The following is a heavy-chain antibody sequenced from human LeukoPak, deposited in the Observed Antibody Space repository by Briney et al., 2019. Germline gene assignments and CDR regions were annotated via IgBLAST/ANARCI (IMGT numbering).Heavy chain of an antibody. D-gene: IGHD1-1*01. CDR1: GGTFSSYA. J-gene: IGHJ5*02. V-gene: IGHV1-69*05. Sequence: SVTLSCKASGGTFSSYAISWVRQAPGQGLEWMGGIIPICGTANYAQMLQGRVTSTTDETTSPAHMELSSLRSEDTAVYYCARQLERQVRNWFDPWGQGTLVTVSS. CDR2: IIPICGTA. CDR3: ARQLERQVRNWFDP.